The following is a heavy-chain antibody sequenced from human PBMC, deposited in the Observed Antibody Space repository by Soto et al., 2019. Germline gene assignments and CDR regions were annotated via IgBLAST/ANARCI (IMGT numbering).Heavy chain of an antibody. Sequence: EVQLLESGGGVVQPGGSLRLSWAASWFTFSSYAMSWVRQAPGKGLEWVSAIGGSGGSTYYEDPVEGRFTISRDNSKNTMNPPMKSLRVEDTAFYYCSPEYLNWGQGTLVTGSS. CDR3: SPEYLN. CDR2: IGGSGGST. D-gene: IGHD6-6*01. J-gene: IGHJ4*02. V-gene: IGHV3-23*01. CDR1: WFTFSSYA.